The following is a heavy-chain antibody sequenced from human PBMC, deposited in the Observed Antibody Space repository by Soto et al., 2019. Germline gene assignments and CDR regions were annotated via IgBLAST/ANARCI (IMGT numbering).Heavy chain of an antibody. CDR1: GFTFRRYW. CDR2: INSDGTIT. J-gene: IGHJ6*04. CDR3: ERDFGTYEYGSGSYVDV. D-gene: IGHD3-10*01. Sequence: GGSLRLSCAASGFTFRRYWMHWVRQAPGKGLVWLARINSDGTITSYADSVRGRFTISRDNAKNTLYTQMNSLRAEDTDVYYCERDFGTYEYGSGSYVDVWGKGTTVTVSS. V-gene: IGHV3-74*01.